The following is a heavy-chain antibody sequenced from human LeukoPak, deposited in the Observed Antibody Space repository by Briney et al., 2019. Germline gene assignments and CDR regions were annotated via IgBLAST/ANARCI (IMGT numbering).Heavy chain of an antibody. CDR2: ISYDGSNK. CDR3: ARSHVGEVVTAPSFDY. V-gene: IGHV3-30*03. Sequence: GGSLRLSCAASGFTFSSYDIHWVRQVRQAPGKGLEWVAVISYDGSNKYYADSVKGRFTISRDNSKNTLYLQMNSLRAEDTAVYYCARSHVGEVVTAPSFDYWGQGTLVTVPS. D-gene: IGHD2-21*02. J-gene: IGHJ4*02. CDR1: GFTFSSYD.